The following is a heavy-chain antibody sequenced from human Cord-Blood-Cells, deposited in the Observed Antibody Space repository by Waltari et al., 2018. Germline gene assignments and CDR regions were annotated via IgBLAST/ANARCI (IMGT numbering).Heavy chain of an antibody. J-gene: IGHJ4*02. V-gene: IGHV4-4*02. CDR3: ACRSYYYDSSGYYYYFDY. Sequence: QVQLQESGPGLVKPSGPLSLTCAVSGGSISSSNWWSWVRQPPGKGLEWIGEIYHSGSTNYNPSLKSRVTISVDKSKNQFSLKLSSVTAADTAVYYCACRSYYYDSSGYYYYFDYWGQGTLVTVSS. CDR2: IYHSGST. D-gene: IGHD3-22*01. CDR1: GGSISSSNW.